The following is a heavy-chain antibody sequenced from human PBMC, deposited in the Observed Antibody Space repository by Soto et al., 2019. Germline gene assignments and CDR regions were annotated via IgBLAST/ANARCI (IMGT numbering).Heavy chain of an antibody. D-gene: IGHD3-3*01. CDR3: ASLVLRFLEWPAEYYYYGMYV. V-gene: IGHV4-34*01. Sequence: PSETLSLTCAVYGGSFSGYYWSWIRQPPGKGLEWIGEINHSGSTNYNPSLKSRVTISVDTSKNQFSLKLSSVTAAGTAVYYCASLVLRFLEWPAEYYYYGMYVWGQGTTVTVS. CDR2: INHSGST. J-gene: IGHJ6*02. CDR1: GGSFSGYY.